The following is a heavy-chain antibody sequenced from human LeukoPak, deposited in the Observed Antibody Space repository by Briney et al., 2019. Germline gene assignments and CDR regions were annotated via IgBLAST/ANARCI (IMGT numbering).Heavy chain of an antibody. CDR2: ISSSSSYI. CDR1: GFTFSSYS. Sequence: PGGSLRLSCAASGFTFSSYSMNWVRQAPGKGLEWVSSISSSSSYIYYADSVKGRFTISRDNAKNSLYLQMNSLRAEDTAVYYCASYGDYVAETYFDYWGQGTLVTVSS. J-gene: IGHJ4*02. V-gene: IGHV3-21*01. D-gene: IGHD4-17*01. CDR3: ASYGDYVAETYFDY.